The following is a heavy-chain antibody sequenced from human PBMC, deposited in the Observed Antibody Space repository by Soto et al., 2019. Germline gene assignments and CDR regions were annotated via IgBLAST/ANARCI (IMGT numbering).Heavy chain of an antibody. Sequence: QVQLVQSGAEVKKPGSSVKVSCKASGGTFSSYAISWVRQAPGQGLEWMGGIIPIFGTANYAQKFQGRVTITADESTSTAYMERSSRRSEDTAVYYCARDHSDEQQLAHYCGMDVWGQGTTVTVSS. CDR3: ARDHSDEQQLAHYCGMDV. CDR1: GGTFSSYA. V-gene: IGHV1-69*01. CDR2: IIPIFGTA. D-gene: IGHD6-13*01. J-gene: IGHJ6*02.